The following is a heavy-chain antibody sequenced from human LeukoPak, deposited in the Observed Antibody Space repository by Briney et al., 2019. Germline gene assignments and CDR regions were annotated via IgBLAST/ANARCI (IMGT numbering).Heavy chain of an antibody. CDR1: GFTFSSYE. CDR2: ISSSGSTI. J-gene: IGHJ6*04. D-gene: IGHD4-17*01. Sequence: GGSLRLSCAASGFTFSSYEMNWVRQAPGKGLEWVSYISSSGSTIYYADSVKGRFTISRDNAKNSLYLQMNSLRAEDTAVYYCARSGDFSYGMDVWGKGTTVTVSS. V-gene: IGHV3-48*03. CDR3: ARSGDFSYGMDV.